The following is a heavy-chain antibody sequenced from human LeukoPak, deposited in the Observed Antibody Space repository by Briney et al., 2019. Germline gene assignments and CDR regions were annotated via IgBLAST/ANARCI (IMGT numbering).Heavy chain of an antibody. D-gene: IGHD2/OR15-2a*01. CDR2: IWYDGSNK. V-gene: IGHV3-33*01. Sequence: GGSLRLSCAASGFTFSSYGMHWVRQAPGKGLEWGAVIWYDGSNKYYPDSVQGRFTISRDNSKNTLYLQVNSLRAEDTAVHYCARDRSMSGWYIDLWGRGTLVTVSS. CDR3: ARDRSMSGWYIDL. CDR1: GFTFSSYG. J-gene: IGHJ2*01.